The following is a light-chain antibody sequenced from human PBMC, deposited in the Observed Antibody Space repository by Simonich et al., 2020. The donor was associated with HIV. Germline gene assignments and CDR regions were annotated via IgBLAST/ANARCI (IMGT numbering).Light chain of an antibody. V-gene: IGKV4-1*01. CDR1: QSILYSSNNMNY. Sequence: DIVMTQSPDSLAVSLGERATINCKSSQSILYSSNNMNYLTWYQQKPGQPPKLLIYWASTRESGVPDRCSGSGSGTDFTLTISSLQAEDVAVYFCQQYYNTPSFGQGTKVEVK. J-gene: IGKJ1*01. CDR2: WAS. CDR3: QQYYNTPS.